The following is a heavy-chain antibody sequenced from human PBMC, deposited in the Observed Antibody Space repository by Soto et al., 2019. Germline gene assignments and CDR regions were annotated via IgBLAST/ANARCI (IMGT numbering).Heavy chain of an antibody. D-gene: IGHD6-19*01. CDR2: INPNNGGT. V-gene: IGHV1-2*06. CDR3: ARDQSPSSGWPGMDV. CDR1: GYTFTDYY. J-gene: IGHJ6*02. Sequence: QVQLVQSGAEVKKPGASVKVSCKASGYTFTDYYMHWVRQAPGQGLEWMGRINPNNGGTNYAQKFQGRVTMTRDTSISTAYMELNRLRSDDTAVYYCARDQSPSSGWPGMDVWGQGTTVTVSS.